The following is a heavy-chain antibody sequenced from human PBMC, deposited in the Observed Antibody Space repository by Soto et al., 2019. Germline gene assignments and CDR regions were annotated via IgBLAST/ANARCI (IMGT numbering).Heavy chain of an antibody. D-gene: IGHD4-17*01. CDR2: IYYSGST. Sequence: SETLSLTCTVSGGSISSYYWSWIRQPPGKGLEWIGYIYYSGSTNYNPSLKSRVTISVDTSKNQFSLKLSSVTAADTAVYYCARLWLGDYGDSGIDYWGQGTLVTVSS. CDR3: ARLWLGDYGDSGIDY. CDR1: GGSISSYY. J-gene: IGHJ4*02. V-gene: IGHV4-59*08.